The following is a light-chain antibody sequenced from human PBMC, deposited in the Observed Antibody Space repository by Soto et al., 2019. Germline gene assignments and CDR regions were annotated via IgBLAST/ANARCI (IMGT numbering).Light chain of an antibody. CDR1: QAIRNR. J-gene: IGKJ4*01. CDR2: DGF. CDR3: QQYAHLPLT. V-gene: IGKV1-33*01. Sequence: DIQMTQSPSSLSASVGDRVTITCQASQAIRNRLNWYQQKPGKAPKLLIYDGFNLHSGVPSRFSGAGYGTDFAFTIDSLQPEDVATYFCQQYAHLPLTFGGGSRVEMK.